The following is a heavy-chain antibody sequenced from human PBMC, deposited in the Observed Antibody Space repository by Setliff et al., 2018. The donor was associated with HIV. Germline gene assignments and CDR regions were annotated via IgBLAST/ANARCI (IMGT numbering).Heavy chain of an antibody. CDR1: GGSINSGEYY. CDR2: VYYTGKT. Sequence: PSETLSLTCTVSGGSINSGEYYWSWSRQHPGKGLEWIGTVYYTGKTYYNPSLQSRLTMSADTSKNQFSLKMRSVTAADTAVYFCARDLHANYHVVDIWGPGTMVTVSS. D-gene: IGHD2-2*01. J-gene: IGHJ3*02. CDR3: ARDLHANYHVVDI. V-gene: IGHV4-31*03.